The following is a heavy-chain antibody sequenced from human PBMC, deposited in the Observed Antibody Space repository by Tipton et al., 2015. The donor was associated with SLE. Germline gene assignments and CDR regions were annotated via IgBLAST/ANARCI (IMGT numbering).Heavy chain of an antibody. D-gene: IGHD3-22*01. Sequence: TLSLTCAVYGGSFSVYHWTWIRQPPGKGLEWIGSIYYSGSTYYNPSLKSRVTISVDTSKNQFSLKLSSVTAADTAVYYCARYPYDTNGNHYYYYFGMDVWGQGTTVTVSS. V-gene: IGHV4-34*01. CDR2: IYYSGST. CDR3: ARYPYDTNGNHYYYYFGMDV. CDR1: GGSFSVYH. J-gene: IGHJ6*02.